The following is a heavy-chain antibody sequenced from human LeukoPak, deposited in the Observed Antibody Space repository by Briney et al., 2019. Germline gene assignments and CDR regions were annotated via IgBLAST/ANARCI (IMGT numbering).Heavy chain of an antibody. D-gene: IGHD3-22*01. Sequence: GGSLRLSCSASGFTFSNYAMHWVRQAPGKGLEYVSAISDTGSSTFYADSVKGRFTISRDNSKNTLYLQMSSPRAEDTAVYYCVKVLGTLYYYDSWGQGTLVTVSS. CDR1: GFTFSNYA. CDR3: VKVLGTLYYYDS. CDR2: ISDTGSST. J-gene: IGHJ5*01. V-gene: IGHV3-64D*06.